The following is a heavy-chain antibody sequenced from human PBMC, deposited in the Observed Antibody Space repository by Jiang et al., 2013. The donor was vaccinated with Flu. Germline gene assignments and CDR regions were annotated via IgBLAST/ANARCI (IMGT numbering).Heavy chain of an antibody. CDR3: AKGVVVAAPFDY. D-gene: IGHD2-15*01. CDR2: ITGGGGGT. J-gene: IGHJ4*02. V-gene: IGHV3-23*01. CDR1: GFTFSSYA. Sequence: QLLESGGGLVQPGGSLRLSCAASGFTFSSYAMSWVRQAPGKGLEWVSAITGGGGGTYYADSVKGRFTISRDNSKSTLYLQMNSLRAEDTAVYYCAKGVVVAAPFDYWGQGTLVTVSS.